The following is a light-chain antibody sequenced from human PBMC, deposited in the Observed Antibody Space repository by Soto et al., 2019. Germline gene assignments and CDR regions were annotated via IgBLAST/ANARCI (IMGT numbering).Light chain of an antibody. V-gene: IGLV2-8*01. CDR2: DVS. J-gene: IGLJ2*01. CDR3: TSYGGSNNLI. CDR1: SSDVGGYNY. Sequence: QSALTQPPSASGSPGQSVTNSCTGTSSDVGGYNYVSWYQQHPGKAPKVMIYDVSKRPSGVPDRFSGSKSGNTASLTVSGLQAEDEADYYCTSYGGSNNLIFGGGTKVTVL.